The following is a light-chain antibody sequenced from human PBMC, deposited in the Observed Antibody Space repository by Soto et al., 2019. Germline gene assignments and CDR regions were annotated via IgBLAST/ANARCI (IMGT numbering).Light chain of an antibody. CDR1: SSDVDIYKY. V-gene: IGLV2-14*01. CDR3: SSYAGSSNV. CDR2: QVT. J-gene: IGLJ1*01. Sequence: QSVLTQPASVSGSPGQSITISCTGTSSDVDIYKYVSWYQQHPGKAPKLMIYQVTNRPSGVSNRFSGSKSGNTASLTISGLQAEDEADYYCSSYAGSSNVFGTGTKVTVL.